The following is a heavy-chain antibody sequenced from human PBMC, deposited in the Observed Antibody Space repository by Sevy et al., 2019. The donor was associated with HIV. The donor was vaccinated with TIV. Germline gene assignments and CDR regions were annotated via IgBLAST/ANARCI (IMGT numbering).Heavy chain of an antibody. V-gene: IGHV1-69*13. J-gene: IGHJ6*03. CDR1: GGTLSNYA. CDR2: IIPIFGAA. Sequence: ASVKGSCKASGGTLSNYAISWVRQAPGQGLEWMGGIIPIFGAASYAQKFQGRVTITADESTSTVYMELSSLRSEDTAVYYCARGGGMRSYYYYYMDVWGKGTTVTVSS. D-gene: IGHD3-16*01. CDR3: ARGGGMRSYYYYYMDV.